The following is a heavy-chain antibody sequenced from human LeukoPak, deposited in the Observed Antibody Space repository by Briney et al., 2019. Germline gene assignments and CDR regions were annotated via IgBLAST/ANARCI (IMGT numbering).Heavy chain of an antibody. J-gene: IGHJ4*02. CDR1: GFTFSSYS. D-gene: IGHD6-13*01. CDR2: ISSSSSYI. CDR3: ARGREAAGISRY. Sequence: GGSLRLSCAASGFTFSSYSMNWVRQAPGKGLEWVSSISSSSSYIYYADSVKGRFTISRDNAKNSLYLQMNSLRAEDTAVYYCARGREAAGISRYWGQGTLVTVSS. V-gene: IGHV3-21*01.